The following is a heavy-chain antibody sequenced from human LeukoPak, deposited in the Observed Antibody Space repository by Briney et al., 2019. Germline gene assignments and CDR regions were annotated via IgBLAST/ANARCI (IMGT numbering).Heavy chain of an antibody. J-gene: IGHJ4*02. Sequence: SVKVSCKASGGTFSSYAISWVRQAPGQGLEGMGGIIPIFGTANYAQKFQGRVTITADESTSTAYMELSSLRSEATAVYYCARAPASPYCSGGSCYLVYWGQGTLVTVSS. CDR2: IIPIFGTA. CDR3: ARAPASPYCSGGSCYLVY. CDR1: GGTFSSYA. V-gene: IGHV1-69*01. D-gene: IGHD2-15*01.